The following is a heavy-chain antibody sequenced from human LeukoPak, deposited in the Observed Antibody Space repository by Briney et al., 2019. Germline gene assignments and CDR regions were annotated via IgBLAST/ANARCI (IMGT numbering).Heavy chain of an antibody. J-gene: IGHJ5*01. CDR1: AASISSSSHH. CDR2: IYYGQTI. V-gene: IGHV4-39*01. CDR3: VRHDGRGGATMGAFDS. Sequence: SETLSLTCTISAASISSSSHHWGWIRQSPGKGLEWIGSIYYGQTIYYNPSLNSRVTISVVTSKDQFTLQPNSVTAADTAVYYCVRHDGRGGATMGAFDSWGQGSLVTVSS. D-gene: IGHD4/OR15-4a*01.